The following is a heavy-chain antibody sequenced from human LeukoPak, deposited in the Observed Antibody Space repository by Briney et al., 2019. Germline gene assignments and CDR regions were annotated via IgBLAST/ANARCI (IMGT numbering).Heavy chain of an antibody. J-gene: IGHJ4*02. CDR3: ARDRNSPAKYYFDY. Sequence: GGSLRLSCAASGFTFNAYAMHWVRQAPGKGLEWVAVVANDGRDKQYADSMKGRFTISRDNSENTLYLQMNTLRAEDTAVYYCARDRNSPAKYYFDYWGQGTLVTVSS. D-gene: IGHD1-14*01. V-gene: IGHV3-30*01. CDR1: GFTFNAYA. CDR2: VANDGRDK.